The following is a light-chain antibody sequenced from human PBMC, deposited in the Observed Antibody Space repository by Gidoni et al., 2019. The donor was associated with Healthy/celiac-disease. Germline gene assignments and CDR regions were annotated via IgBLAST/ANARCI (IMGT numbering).Light chain of an antibody. V-gene: IGKV3-11*01. CDR1: QSVSSY. J-gene: IGKJ2*02. CDR3: QQRSNWPWT. Sequence: EIVLTPSPATLSLSPGERATLSCRASQSVSSYLAWYQQKPGQAPRLLIYDASNRATGIPARFSGSGSGTDFTLTISSLEPEDFAVYYCQQRSNWPWTFXQXTKLEIK. CDR2: DAS.